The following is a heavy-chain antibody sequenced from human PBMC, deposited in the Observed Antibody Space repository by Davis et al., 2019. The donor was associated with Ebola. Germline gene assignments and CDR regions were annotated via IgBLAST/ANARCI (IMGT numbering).Heavy chain of an antibody. J-gene: IGHJ4*02. D-gene: IGHD3-10*02. CDR2: INTNSGKI. V-gene: IGHV3-9*01. CDR1: GFTFDNYA. Sequence: PGGSLRLSCSASGFTFDNYAMHWVRQVAGRGLEWVSGINTNSGKIDYADSVRGRFTISRDNAKNSLYLQMNSLRPEDTALYYCAKDSTVRGTRIDYWGQGILVTVSS. CDR3: AKDSTVRGTRIDY.